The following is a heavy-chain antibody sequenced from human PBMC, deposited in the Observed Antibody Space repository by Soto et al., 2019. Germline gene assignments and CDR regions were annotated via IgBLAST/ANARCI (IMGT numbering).Heavy chain of an antibody. CDR3: ARDPVGVTIRGWVDS. V-gene: IGHV3-30*04. CDR2: ISSDGNRK. J-gene: IGHJ4*02. Sequence: QVQLVESGGGVVQPGTSLRLSCAASGFTFSRYTMHWVRQAPGKGLEWVAFISSDGNRKYYADSVQGQFSISRDNSKNTLYLQMNSLKANDAAVYHGARDPVGVTIRGWVDSWGQGILVNVP. D-gene: IGHD3-10*01. CDR1: GFTFSRYT.